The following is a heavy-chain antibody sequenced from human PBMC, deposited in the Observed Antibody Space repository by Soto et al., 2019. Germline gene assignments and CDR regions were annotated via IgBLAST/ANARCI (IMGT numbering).Heavy chain of an antibody. CDR2: IYHSGST. CDR3: ARVSSFPYYYYYGMDV. J-gene: IGHJ6*02. V-gene: IGHV4-4*02. Sequence: KPSETLSLTCAVSGGSISSSSWWSWVRQPPGKGLEWIGEIYHSGSTNYNPSLKSRVTISVDKSKNQFSLKLSSVTAADTAVYYCARVSSFPYYYYYGMDVWGQGTTVTVSS. D-gene: IGHD6-6*01. CDR1: GGSISSSSW.